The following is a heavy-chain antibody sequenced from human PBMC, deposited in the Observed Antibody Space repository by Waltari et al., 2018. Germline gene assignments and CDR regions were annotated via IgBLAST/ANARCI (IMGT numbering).Heavy chain of an antibody. CDR3: ARAGSMVQGIVADWLDS. CDR2: IYSRGGAR. CDR1: GYTFTSHY. J-gene: IGHJ5*01. D-gene: IGHD2-21*01. V-gene: IGHV1-46*01. Sequence: QVQLVQSGAEVKKTGASVKVSCKASGYTFTSHYMHWVRQAPGQGLEWMGVIYSRGGARSYATKFQGRVTMTRDTSTSTVYMELSSLRPEDTAVYYCARAGSMVQGIVADWLDSWGQGTLVTVSS.